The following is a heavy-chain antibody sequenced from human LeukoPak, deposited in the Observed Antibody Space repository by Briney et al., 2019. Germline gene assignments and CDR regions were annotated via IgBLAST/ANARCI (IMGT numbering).Heavy chain of an antibody. D-gene: IGHD3-3*01. CDR2: IKQDGSEK. J-gene: IGHJ5*02. CDR3: ARGGHHTYDFWSGYYNWFDP. CDR1: GFTFSSYW. V-gene: IGHV3-7*01. Sequence: GGSLRLSCAASGFTFSSYWMSWVRQAPGKGLEWVANIKQDGSEKYYVDSVKGRFTISRDNAKNSLYLQMNSLRAEDTAVYYCARGGHHTYDFWSGYYNWFDPWGQGTLVTVSS.